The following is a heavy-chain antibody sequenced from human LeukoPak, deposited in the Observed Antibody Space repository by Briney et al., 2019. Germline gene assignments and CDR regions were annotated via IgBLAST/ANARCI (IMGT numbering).Heavy chain of an antibody. J-gene: IGHJ6*03. Sequence: GASVKVSCKASGGTFSSYAISWVRQAPGQGLEWMGGIIPIFGTANYAQKFQGRVTITTDESTSTAYMELSSLRSEDTAVYYCARGGGDYSNYDCYYYYYYMDVWGKGTTVTVSS. CDR1: GGTFSSYA. V-gene: IGHV1-69*05. CDR2: IIPIFGTA. D-gene: IGHD4-11*01. CDR3: ARGGGDYSNYDCYYYYYYMDV.